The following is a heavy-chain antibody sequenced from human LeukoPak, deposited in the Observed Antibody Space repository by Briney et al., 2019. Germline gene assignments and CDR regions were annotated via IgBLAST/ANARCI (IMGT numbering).Heavy chain of an antibody. V-gene: IGHV4-59*01. CDR1: GGSISSYY. CDR3: ARANYTAMDPYYYGMDV. Sequence: SETLSLTCTASGGSISSYYWSWIRQPPGRGLEWIGYIYYSGSTSYNPSLKSRVTISVDTSKNQFSLKLSSVTAADTAVYYCARANYTAMDPYYYGMDVWGQGTTVTVSS. J-gene: IGHJ6*02. CDR2: IYYSGST. D-gene: IGHD5-18*01.